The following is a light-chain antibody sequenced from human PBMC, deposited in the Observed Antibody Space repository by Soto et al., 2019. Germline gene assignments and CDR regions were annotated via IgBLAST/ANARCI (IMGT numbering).Light chain of an antibody. CDR3: SSYSSSSTRDV. CDR1: SSDVGGYNY. Sequence: QSALTQPASVSGSPGQSITISCTGTSSDVGGYNYVSWYQQHPGKAPNLMIYEVSNRPSGVSNRFSGSKSGNTASLTISGLQAEDEAEYYCSSYSSSSTRDVFGTGTKVTVL. CDR2: EVS. V-gene: IGLV2-14*01. J-gene: IGLJ1*01.